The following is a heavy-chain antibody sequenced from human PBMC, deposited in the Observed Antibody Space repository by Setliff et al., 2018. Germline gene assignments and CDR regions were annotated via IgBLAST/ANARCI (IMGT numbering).Heavy chain of an antibody. V-gene: IGHV1-18*01. D-gene: IGHD4-17*01. Sequence: ASVKVSCKSSGYTFTSYGINWVRQAPGQGLEWMGWINAYAQKFQGRVTMTIDTLTSTAYMELRSLRSEDSAVYYCARGAHYGDYIDDYWGQGTLVTVSS. CDR2: INA. J-gene: IGHJ4*02. CDR3: ARGAHYGDYIDDY. CDR1: GYTFTSYG.